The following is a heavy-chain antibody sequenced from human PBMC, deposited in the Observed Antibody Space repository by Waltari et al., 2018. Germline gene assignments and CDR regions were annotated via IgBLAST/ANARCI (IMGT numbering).Heavy chain of an antibody. CDR3: AIGGVETSWYWRY. Sequence: EVQVVESGGGLVRPGWSVRLSCAASGFSFSSAWMTWVCQAPVKGLEWVANIKTDGSETYYVDSVKGRFTISRDNTKNSLYLQMSSLRAEDTAVYYCAIGGVETSWYWRYWGQGTLVTVSS. CDR1: GFSFSSAW. J-gene: IGHJ4*02. CDR2: IKTDGSET. V-gene: IGHV3-7*01. D-gene: IGHD6-13*01.